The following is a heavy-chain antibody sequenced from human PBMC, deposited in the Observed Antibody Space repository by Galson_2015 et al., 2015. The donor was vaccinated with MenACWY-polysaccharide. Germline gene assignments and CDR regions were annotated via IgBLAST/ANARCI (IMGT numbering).Heavy chain of an antibody. J-gene: IGHJ5*02. CDR2: MNPNSGNT. CDR1: GYTFTSYG. Sequence: QSGAEVKKPGESLKISCKASGYTFTSYGINWVRQATGQGLEWMGWMNPNSGNTGYAQEFQGRVTMTRNTSISTAYMELSSLRSEDTAVYYCARVVVVPAAIPPEAGWFDPWGQGTLVTVSS. CDR3: ARVVVVPAAIPPEAGWFDP. V-gene: IGHV1-8*02. D-gene: IGHD2-2*01.